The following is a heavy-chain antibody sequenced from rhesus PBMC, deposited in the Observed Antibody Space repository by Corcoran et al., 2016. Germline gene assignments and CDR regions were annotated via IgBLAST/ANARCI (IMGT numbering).Heavy chain of an antibody. CDR2: ISCNSGRT. V-gene: IGHV3-78*01. CDR1: GFTFDDYA. CDR3: ARGADSSGSYYFDY. D-gene: IGHD6-31*01. J-gene: IGHJ4*01. Sequence: EVQLVESGGGVVQPGGSLRLSCAASGFTFDDYAVGWVRQAPGNGLEWVSDISCNSGRTCYADSVKGRFTISRDNAKNSLYLQMNRLRAEDTALYYCARGADSSGSYYFDYWGQGVLVTVSS.